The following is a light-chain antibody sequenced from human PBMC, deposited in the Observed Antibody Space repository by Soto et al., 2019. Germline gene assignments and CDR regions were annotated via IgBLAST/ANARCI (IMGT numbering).Light chain of an antibody. Sequence: QSVLTQPASVSGSPGQSITISCTGTSSDVGGYNYVAWYQQHPGKASKLMIYNVSNRPSGVSNRFSGSKSGNTASLTISGLQAEDEADYYCTSYTNRYTYVFGTGTKVTVL. CDR1: SSDVGGYNY. J-gene: IGLJ1*01. CDR3: TSYTNRYTYV. CDR2: NVS. V-gene: IGLV2-14*03.